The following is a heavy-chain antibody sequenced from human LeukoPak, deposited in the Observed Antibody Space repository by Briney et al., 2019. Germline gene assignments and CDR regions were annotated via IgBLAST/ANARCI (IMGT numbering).Heavy chain of an antibody. CDR2: ISAYNGNT. V-gene: IGHV1-18*01. J-gene: IGHJ6*03. Sequence: ASVKVSCKASGGTFSSYAISWVRQAPGQGLEWMGWISAYNGNTNYAQKLQGRVTMTTDTSTSTAYMELRSLRSDDTAVYYCARGGYSYGWFYYYYMDVWGKGTTVTISS. D-gene: IGHD5-18*01. CDR3: ARGGYSYGWFYYYYMDV. CDR1: GGTFSSYA.